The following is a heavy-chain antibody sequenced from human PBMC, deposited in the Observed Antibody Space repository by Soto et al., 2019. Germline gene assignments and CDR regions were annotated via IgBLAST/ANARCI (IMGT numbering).Heavy chain of an antibody. V-gene: IGHV3-74*01. CDR1: GSTVSGHW. Sequence: EVQLVESGGGSVQPGGSLRLSCAASGSTVSGHWMHWVRQEPGRGLVWVSLISPDGSVTTYADSVKGRFTISRDNAKNTLTLQMNSLSAEDTAVYYCARGIIYAMDVWGQGTTVTVSS. J-gene: IGHJ6*02. CDR3: ARGIIYAMDV. CDR2: ISPDGSVT.